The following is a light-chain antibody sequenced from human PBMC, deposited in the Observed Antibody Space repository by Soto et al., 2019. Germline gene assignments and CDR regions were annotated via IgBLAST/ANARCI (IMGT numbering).Light chain of an antibody. CDR3: QQRSSPNT. CDR1: QSVNIY. CDR2: DAA. J-gene: IGKJ2*01. Sequence: EIVLTQSPATLSLSPGERATLSCRASQSVNIYLAWYQQKPGQAPRLLIYDAANRATGIPARFSGSGSGTDFTLTIGSLEPEDFAVYYCQQRSSPNTFGQGTKLXIK. V-gene: IGKV3-11*01.